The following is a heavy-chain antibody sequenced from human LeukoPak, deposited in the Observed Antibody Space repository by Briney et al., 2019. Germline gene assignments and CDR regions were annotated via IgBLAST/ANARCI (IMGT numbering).Heavy chain of an antibody. D-gene: IGHD3-16*01. CDR3: ARHSGGVYNWFDP. Sequence: SETLSLTRTVSGGSISSYYWSWIRQPPGKGLEWIGYIYTSGSTNYNPSLKSRVTISVDTSKNQFSLKLSSVTAADTAVYYCARHSGGVYNWFDPWGQGTLVTVSS. CDR2: IYTSGST. J-gene: IGHJ5*02. CDR1: GGSISSYY. V-gene: IGHV4-4*09.